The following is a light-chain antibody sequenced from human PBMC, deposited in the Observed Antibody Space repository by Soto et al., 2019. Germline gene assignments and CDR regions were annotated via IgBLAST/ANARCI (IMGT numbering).Light chain of an antibody. CDR2: SDD. CDR1: SSNIGSNS. V-gene: IGLV1-44*01. Sequence: QSVLTQPPSASGTPGQRVTISCSGRSSNIGSNSVNWYQHLPGTAPKLLTYSDDRRPSGVPDRFSGSRSGTSASLTISGLQAEDEADYYCCSYAGNPYVFGTGTQLTVL. J-gene: IGLJ1*01. CDR3: CSYAGNPYV.